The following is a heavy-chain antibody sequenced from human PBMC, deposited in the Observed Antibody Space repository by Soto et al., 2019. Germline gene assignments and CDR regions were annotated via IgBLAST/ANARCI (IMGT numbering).Heavy chain of an antibody. CDR1: GYTFTSYY. CDR2: INPSGGST. Sequence: QVQLVQSGAEVKKPGASVKVSCKASGYTFTSYYMHWVRQAPGQGLEWMGIINPSGGSTSYAQKFQGRVTMTRDTSTSTVYMELSSLRSEDTAVYYCARLTMGDIVATRFDPWGQGTLVTVSS. J-gene: IGHJ5*02. V-gene: IGHV1-46*03. CDR3: ARLTMGDIVATRFDP. D-gene: IGHD5-12*01.